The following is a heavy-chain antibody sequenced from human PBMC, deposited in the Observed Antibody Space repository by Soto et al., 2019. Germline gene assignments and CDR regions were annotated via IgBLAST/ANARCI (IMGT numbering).Heavy chain of an antibody. Sequence: GESLKISCEASGYTFTNYWIGWVRQMPGTGLEWMGIIYPRDSDTRYSPSFQDQVTMSVDKSIGTAYLQWSSLKASDTAMSYCVRHSGKIESTVSPRSFDYCRKGTLVTVSS. CDR1: GYTFTNYW. D-gene: IGHD1-1*01. CDR3: VRHSGKIESTVSPRSFDY. CDR2: IYPRDSDT. J-gene: IGHJ4*02. V-gene: IGHV5-51*01.